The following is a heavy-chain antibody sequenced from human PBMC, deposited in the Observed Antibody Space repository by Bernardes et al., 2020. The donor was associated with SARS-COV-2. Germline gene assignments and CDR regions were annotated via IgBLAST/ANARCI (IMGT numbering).Heavy chain of an antibody. CDR2: ISGSGGST. V-gene: IGHV3-23*01. CDR1: GFTFSSYA. J-gene: IGHJ4*02. D-gene: IGHD6-13*01. CDR3: AKDTSSSWYGQFDY. Sequence: VGSLRLSCAASGFTFSSYAMSWVRQAPGKGLEWVSAISGSGGSTYYADSVKGRFTISRDNSKNTLYLQMNSLRAEDTAVYYCAKDTSSSWYGQFDYWGQGTLVTVSS.